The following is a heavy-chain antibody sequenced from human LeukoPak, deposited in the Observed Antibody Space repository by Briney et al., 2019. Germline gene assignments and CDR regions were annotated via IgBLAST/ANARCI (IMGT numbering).Heavy chain of an antibody. CDR3: EKNKNHVFGSVYYLGVFDI. J-gene: IGHJ3*02. CDR1: GFTFDDYA. V-gene: IGHV3-9*01. Sequence: PGGSLRLSCAASGFTFDDYAMHWVRQAPGKGLEWVSGISWNSGSIGYADSVKGRFTISRDNAKNSLYLQMNSLRAEDTALYYCEKNKNHVFGSVYYLGVFDIGGKGKMVTVS. CDR2: ISWNSGSI. D-gene: IGHD3-3*01.